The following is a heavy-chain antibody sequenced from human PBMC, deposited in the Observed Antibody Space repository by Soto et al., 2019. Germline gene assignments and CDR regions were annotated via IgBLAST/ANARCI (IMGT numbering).Heavy chain of an antibody. CDR3: VRLVGSP. J-gene: IGHJ5*02. D-gene: IGHD1-26*01. V-gene: IGHV1-2*02. Sequence: QVQLVQSGAEVKKPGASVKVSCRASGYTFTGYRIHWARQAPGQGLEWMGWINPNSGDTKQIEKFQGRVTMTRDTSISTAYMELSSLNSDDTAVDYCVRLVGSPWGQGTLVTVSS. CDR2: INPNSGDT. CDR1: GYTFTGYR.